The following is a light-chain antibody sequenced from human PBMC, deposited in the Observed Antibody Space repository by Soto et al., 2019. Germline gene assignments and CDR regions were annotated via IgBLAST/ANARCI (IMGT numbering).Light chain of an antibody. CDR3: QQYNNWPPLT. V-gene: IGKV3-15*01. CDR1: QSVRSN. CDR2: GAS. J-gene: IGKJ4*01. Sequence: EIVITQSPATLSVSPGERATLSCRASQSVRSNLAWYQQKPVQAPRLRIYGASTRATGIPARFSGSGSGTEFPLTIRSLQSEDLAVYYCQQYNNWPPLTVGGGTKVEI.